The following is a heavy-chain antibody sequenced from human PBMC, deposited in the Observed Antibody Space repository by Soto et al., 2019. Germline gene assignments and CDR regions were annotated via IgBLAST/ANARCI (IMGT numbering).Heavy chain of an antibody. CDR3: ARVQGERITMVRGVIPRAPFDY. V-gene: IGHV3-21*01. J-gene: IGHJ4*02. CDR1: GFTFSSYS. Sequence: GGSLRLSCAASGFTFSSYSMNWVRQAPGKGLEWVSSISSSSSYIYYADSVKGRFTISRDNAKNSLYLQMNSLRAEDTAVYYCARVQGERITMVRGVIPRAPFDYWGQGTLVTVSS. CDR2: ISSSSSYI. D-gene: IGHD3-10*01.